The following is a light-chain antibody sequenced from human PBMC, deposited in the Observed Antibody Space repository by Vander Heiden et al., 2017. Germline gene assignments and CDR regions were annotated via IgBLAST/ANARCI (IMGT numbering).Light chain of an antibody. CDR3: QQYKNWPRT. J-gene: IGKJ1*01. CDR1: QSVSRD. Sequence: ELVLPQSPATLSVSLGESATLSCRASQSVSRDLVWYQQKPGRAPRRLIYGASTRATGIPARFSGSGSGTEFTLTISSLQSEDFAVDYCQQYKNWPRTCGQGTKVEIK. V-gene: IGKV3-15*01. CDR2: GAS.